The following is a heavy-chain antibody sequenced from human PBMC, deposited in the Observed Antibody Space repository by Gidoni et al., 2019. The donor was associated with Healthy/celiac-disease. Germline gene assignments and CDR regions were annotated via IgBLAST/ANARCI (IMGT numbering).Heavy chain of an antibody. D-gene: IGHD1-26*01. CDR3: ARVPLTRSYPPDAFDI. J-gene: IGHJ3*02. CDR1: GFTFCDYY. Sequence: QVQLVESGGGLVKPGGSLRLSCAASGFTFCDYYMSWIRQAPGKGLEWVSYISSSSSYTNYADSVKGRFTISRDNAKNSLYLQMNSLRAEDTAVYYCARVPLTRSYPPDAFDIWGQGTMVTVSS. V-gene: IGHV3-11*06. CDR2: ISSSSSYT.